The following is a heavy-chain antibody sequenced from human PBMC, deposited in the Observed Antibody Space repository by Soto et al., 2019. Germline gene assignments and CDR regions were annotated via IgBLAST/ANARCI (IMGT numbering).Heavy chain of an antibody. CDR1: GGSISRYY. D-gene: IGHD1-26*01. CDR3: ARESSGRYDWFDP. CDR2: VHYSGST. Sequence: SETLSLPCAVSGGSISRYYWSWIRQTPGKGLEWIGYVHYSGSTNYNPSLNSRVSISVDTSKNQFSLKLSSVTAADTAVYYCARESSGRYDWFDPWGQGTLVTVPS. J-gene: IGHJ5*02. V-gene: IGHV4-59*01.